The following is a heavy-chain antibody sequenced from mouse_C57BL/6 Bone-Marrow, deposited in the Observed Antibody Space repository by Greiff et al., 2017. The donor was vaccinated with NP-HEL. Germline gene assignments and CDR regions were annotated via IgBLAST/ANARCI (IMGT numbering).Heavy chain of an antibody. CDR3: AREAYYYGSPFDY. Sequence: VQLQQSDAELVKPGASVKISCKVSGYTFTDHTIHWIKQRPEQGLEWIGYIYPRDGSTKYNEKFKGKATLTADKSSSTAYMQLNSLTSEDSAVYFCAREAYYYGSPFDYWGQGTTLTVSS. V-gene: IGHV1-78*01. D-gene: IGHD1-1*01. J-gene: IGHJ2*01. CDR1: GYTFTDHT. CDR2: IYPRDGST.